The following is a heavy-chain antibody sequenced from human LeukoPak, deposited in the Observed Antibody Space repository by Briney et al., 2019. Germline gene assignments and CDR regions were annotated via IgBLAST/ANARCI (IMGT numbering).Heavy chain of an antibody. V-gene: IGHV4-34*01. CDR2: INHSGST. Sequence: SETLSLTCAVYGGSFSGYYWSWIRQPPGKGLEWIGEINHSGSTNYNPSLKSRVTISVDTSKNQFSLKLSSVTAADTAVYYCARCGSRWLALYYFDYWGQGTLSPSPQ. D-gene: IGHD6-19*01. CDR1: GGSFSGYY. CDR3: ARCGSRWLALYYFDY. J-gene: IGHJ4*02.